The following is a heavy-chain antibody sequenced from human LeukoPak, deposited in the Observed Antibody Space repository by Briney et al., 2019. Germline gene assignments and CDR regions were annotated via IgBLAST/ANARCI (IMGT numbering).Heavy chain of an antibody. CDR3: ASSGNYYYYMDV. CDR1: GGSISSSSYY. J-gene: IGHJ6*03. V-gene: IGHV4-39*01. CDR2: IYYSGST. Sequence: NPSETLSLTCTVSGGSISSSSYYWGWIRQPPGKGLEWIGSIYYSGSTYYNPSLKSRVNISVDTSKNQFSLKLSSVTAADTAVYYCASSGNYYYYMDVWGKGTTVTVSS. D-gene: IGHD3-10*01.